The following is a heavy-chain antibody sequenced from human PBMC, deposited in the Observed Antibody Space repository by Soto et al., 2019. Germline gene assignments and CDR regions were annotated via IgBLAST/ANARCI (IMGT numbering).Heavy chain of an antibody. J-gene: IGHJ4*02. D-gene: IGHD2-21*02. CDR1: GFTFISYA. CDR3: AKTPPVVTAFYYFDF. Sequence: GGSLRLSCVASGFTFISYAMSWVRQAPGKGLEWVSAISGSGGSTYYADSVKGRFTISRDNSKNTLYLQMNSLRAEDTAVYYCAKTPPVVTAFYYFDFWGQGTLVTVSS. CDR2: ISGSGGST. V-gene: IGHV3-23*01.